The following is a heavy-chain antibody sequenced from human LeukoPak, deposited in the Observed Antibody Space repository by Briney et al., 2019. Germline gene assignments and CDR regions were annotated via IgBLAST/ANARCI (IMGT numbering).Heavy chain of an antibody. V-gene: IGHV1-69*05. CDR2: IFPIFGTA. D-gene: IGHD6-19*01. CDR1: GGTFSSYA. CDR3: AIAHSSGWYRGLGYFDY. Sequence: SVKVSCKASGGTFSSYAISWVRQAPGQGLDGMGGIFPIFGTAKYAQKFQGRVTITTDEYTSTAYMELSSLRSEDTAVYYCAIAHSSGWYRGLGYFDYWGQGTLVTVSS. J-gene: IGHJ4*02.